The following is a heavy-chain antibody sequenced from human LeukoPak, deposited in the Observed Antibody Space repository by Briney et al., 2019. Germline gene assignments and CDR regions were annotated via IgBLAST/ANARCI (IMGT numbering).Heavy chain of an antibody. Sequence: PGGSLRLSCAASGFTFSSYGMSWVRQAPGKGLEWVSAISGSGGSTYYADSVKGRFTISRDNSKNTLYLQMNSLRAEDTAVYYCAKDLPGYYDYVWGSYRSPGIDYWGQGTLVTVSS. J-gene: IGHJ4*02. D-gene: IGHD3-16*02. V-gene: IGHV3-23*01. CDR1: GFTFSSYG. CDR3: AKDLPGYYDYVWGSYRSPGIDY. CDR2: ISGSGGST.